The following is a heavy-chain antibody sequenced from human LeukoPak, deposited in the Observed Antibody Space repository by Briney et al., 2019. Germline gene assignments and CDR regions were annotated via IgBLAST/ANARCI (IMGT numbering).Heavy chain of an antibody. Sequence: SETLSLTCTVSGGSISGSISSSNYYWGWIRQSPGKGLEWIGTIYYSGTTYYNPSLKSPVTISIDTSKNQFSLQLSSVTAADTAVYYCARDGNIARYGYAFNIWGQGTMVTVSS. CDR1: GGSISGSISSSNYY. CDR3: ARDGNIARYGYAFNI. CDR2: IYYSGTT. D-gene: IGHD2/OR15-2a*01. V-gene: IGHV4-39*07. J-gene: IGHJ3*02.